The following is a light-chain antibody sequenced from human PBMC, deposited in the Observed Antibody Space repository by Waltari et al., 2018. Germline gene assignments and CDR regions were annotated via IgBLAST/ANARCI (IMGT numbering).Light chain of an antibody. J-gene: IGLJ2*01. CDR1: KVAGKY. CDR3: QAWDSSTVV. V-gene: IGLV3-1*01. CDR2: QDS. Sequence: SYALTHPPSVSVSPGQTAITTSSGDKVAGKYSCWHQQKPGQSPVLVIYQDSKRPSGIPERFSGSNSGNTATLTISGTQAMDEADYYCQAWDSSTVVFGGGTKLTVL.